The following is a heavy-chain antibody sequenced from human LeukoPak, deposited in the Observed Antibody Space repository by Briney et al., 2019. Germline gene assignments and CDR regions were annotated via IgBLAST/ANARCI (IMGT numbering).Heavy chain of an antibody. V-gene: IGHV3-21*01. CDR1: GFTFSTYS. CDR3: AGDQGGNRWTY. Sequence: GGSLRLSCAASGFTFSTYSMNWVRQAPGKGLEWVSSISTRSSYIYYVDSVRGRFTISRDNAKKSLYLQMNSLRVEDSAVYYCAGDQGGNRWTYWGQGTLDTVSS. J-gene: IGHJ4*02. CDR2: ISTRSSYI. D-gene: IGHD3-16*01.